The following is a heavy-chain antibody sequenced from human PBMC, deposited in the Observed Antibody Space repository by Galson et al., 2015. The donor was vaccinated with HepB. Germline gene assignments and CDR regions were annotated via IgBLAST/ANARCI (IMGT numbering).Heavy chain of an antibody. CDR2: TYYRSKRNN. D-gene: IGHD1-26*01. CDR3: ACGGRGSSPPHSYFAY. V-gene: IGHV6-1*01. Sequence: CAISGDSVSSDSAAWNCIRQSPSRGLEWLGRTYYRSKRNNYYAPSVNRRISISPDTSKNQFSLQVKYVTPEETAVYFWACGGRGSSPPHSYFAYWGRGSLLTVSS. J-gene: IGHJ4*02. CDR1: GDSVSSDSAA.